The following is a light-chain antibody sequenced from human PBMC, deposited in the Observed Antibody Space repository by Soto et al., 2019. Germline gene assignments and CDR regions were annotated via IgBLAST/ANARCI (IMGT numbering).Light chain of an antibody. Sequence: QSVLTQPASVSGSPGQSITISCSGTTSDVGGYNLVSWYQQHTAKAPKLLIYEGTQRPSGVSSRFSGSKSGNTASLTISGLQAEDEADYYCAAWDDSLTGLLIGGGTKLTVL. CDR2: EGT. CDR1: TSDVGGYNL. CDR3: AAWDDSLTGLL. V-gene: IGLV2-23*01. J-gene: IGLJ2*01.